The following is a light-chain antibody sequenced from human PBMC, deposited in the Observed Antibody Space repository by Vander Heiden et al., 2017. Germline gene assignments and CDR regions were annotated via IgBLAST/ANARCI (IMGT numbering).Light chain of an antibody. V-gene: IGKV3-20*01. J-gene: IGKJ1*01. CDR2: GAS. CDR1: QSVSSSY. Sequence: EIVLTQSPGTLSLSPGERATLSCRASQSVSSSYLAWYQQKPGQAPRLLIYGASSRATGIPDRFSGSGSGTDFTLTISRLEPEDFAVYYCQQDGSIPGTFGQGTKVEIK. CDR3: QQDGSIPGT.